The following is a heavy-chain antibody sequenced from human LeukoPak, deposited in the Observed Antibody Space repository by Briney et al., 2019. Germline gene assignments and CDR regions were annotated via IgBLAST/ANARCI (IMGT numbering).Heavy chain of an antibody. CDR3: ARGGFGGNPFDY. CDR1: GFTFSSYS. J-gene: IGHJ4*02. Sequence: GGSPRLSCAASGFTFSSYSMNWVRQAPGKGLEWVSSISSTSRNIYYADSVKGRFTISRDNAKNSLNLQLNSLGAEDTAVYYCARGGFGGNPFDYWGQGTLVTVSS. D-gene: IGHD4-23*01. V-gene: IGHV3-21*01. CDR2: ISSTSRNI.